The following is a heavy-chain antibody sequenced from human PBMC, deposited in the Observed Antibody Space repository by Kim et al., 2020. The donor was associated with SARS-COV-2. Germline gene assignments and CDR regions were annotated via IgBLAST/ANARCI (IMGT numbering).Heavy chain of an antibody. CDR1: GFTFSSYA. D-gene: IGHD4-17*01. Sequence: GGSLRLSRAASGFTFSSYAMSWVRQAPGKGLEWVSAISGSGGSTYYADSVKGRFTISRDNSKNTLYLQMNSLRAEDTAVYYCAKDRRETTGYGDYWGQGTLVTVSS. V-gene: IGHV3-23*01. CDR2: ISGSGGST. CDR3: AKDRRETTGYGDY. J-gene: IGHJ4*02.